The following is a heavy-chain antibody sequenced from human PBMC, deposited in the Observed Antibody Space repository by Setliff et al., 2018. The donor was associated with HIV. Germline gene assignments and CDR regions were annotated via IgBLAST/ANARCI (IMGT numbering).Heavy chain of an antibody. CDR1: GGSISSGSYY. V-gene: IGHV4-61*09. Sequence: PSETLSLTCTVSGGSISSGSYYWSWIRQPAGKGLEWIGHIYTSGSTNYNPSLKSRVTISADTSENQFSLKLRSVTAADTAVYYCALGMARGARYYYYYYMDVWGKGTTVTVSS. CDR3: ALGMARGARYYYYYYMDV. CDR2: IYTSGST. D-gene: IGHD3-10*01. J-gene: IGHJ6*03.